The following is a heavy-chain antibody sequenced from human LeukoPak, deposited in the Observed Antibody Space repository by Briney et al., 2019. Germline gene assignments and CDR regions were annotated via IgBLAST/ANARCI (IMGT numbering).Heavy chain of an antibody. CDR2: IFPIFGTA. CDR3: AREAPYSGYDPFDY. CDR1: GGTFSSYA. D-gene: IGHD5-12*01. Sequence: GASVKVSCKASGGTFSSYAISWVRQAPGQGLEWMGGIFPIFGTANYAQKFQGRVTITADESTSTAYMELSSLRSEDTAVYYCAREAPYSGYDPFDYWGQGTLVTVSS. V-gene: IGHV1-69*13. J-gene: IGHJ4*02.